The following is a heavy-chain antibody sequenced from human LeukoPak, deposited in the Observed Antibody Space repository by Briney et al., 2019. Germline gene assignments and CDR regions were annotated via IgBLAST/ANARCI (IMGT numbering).Heavy chain of an antibody. J-gene: IGHJ3*02. CDR1: GGSISGYY. CDR2: IYTSGST. Sequence: WETLSLTCTVSGGSISGYYWSWIRQPAGKGLEWIGRIYTSGSTHYNPSLKSRVTMSVDTSKNQFSLKLSSVTAADTAVYYCARLITGTTTAFDIWGQGTMVTVSS. V-gene: IGHV4-4*07. D-gene: IGHD1-7*01. CDR3: ARLITGTTTAFDI.